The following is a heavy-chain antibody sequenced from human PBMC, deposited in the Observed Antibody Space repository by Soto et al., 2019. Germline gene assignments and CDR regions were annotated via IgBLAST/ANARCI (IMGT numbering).Heavy chain of an antibody. J-gene: IGHJ5*02. D-gene: IGHD3-10*01. CDR3: EKEGGTMVRGVPNWFDP. V-gene: IGHV3-23*01. Sequence: GESLKISCAASGFTFSSYAMSWVRQAPGKGLEWVSAISGSGGSTYYADSVKGRFTISRDNSKNTLYLQMNSLRAEDTAVYYCEKEGGTMVRGVPNWFDPWGQGTLVTVSS. CDR1: GFTFSSYA. CDR2: ISGSGGST.